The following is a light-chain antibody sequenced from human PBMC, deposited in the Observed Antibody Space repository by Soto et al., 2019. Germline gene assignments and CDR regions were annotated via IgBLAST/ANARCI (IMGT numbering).Light chain of an antibody. V-gene: IGLV2-23*03. Sequence: SVLTQPASVSGSPGQSITISCTGTSSDVGSYNLVSWYQQHPGEAPKLMIYEGTQRPSGVSNRFSGSKSGNTASLTISGLQAEDEADYYCCSYVGSSTFVFGSGTKVTVL. J-gene: IGLJ1*01. CDR1: SSDVGSYNL. CDR3: CSYVGSSTFV. CDR2: EGT.